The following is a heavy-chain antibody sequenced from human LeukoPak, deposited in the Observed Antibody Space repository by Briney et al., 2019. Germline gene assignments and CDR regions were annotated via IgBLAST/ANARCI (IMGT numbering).Heavy chain of an antibody. J-gene: IGHJ4*02. CDR2: INPSGGST. Sequence: ASVKVSCKASGYTFTSYYMHWVRQAPGQGLEWMGIINPSGGSTSYAQKFQGRVTMTRDTSTSTVYVELSSLRSEDTAVYYCARGEFGYSSGWSQYEFDYWGQGTLVTVSS. CDR3: ARGEFGYSSGWSQYEFDY. CDR1: GYTFTSYY. D-gene: IGHD6-19*01. V-gene: IGHV1-46*01.